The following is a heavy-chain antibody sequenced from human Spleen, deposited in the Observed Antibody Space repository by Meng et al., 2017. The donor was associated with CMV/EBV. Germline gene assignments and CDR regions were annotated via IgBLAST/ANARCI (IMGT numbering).Heavy chain of an antibody. CDR3: ATGAVDYYDSSGFYFDY. CDR1: GFTFSSYS. J-gene: IGHJ4*02. Sequence: GESLKISCAASGFTFSSYSMNWVRQAPGKGLEWVSSISSSSSYIYYADSVKGRFTISRDNAKNSLYLQMNSLRAEDTAVYYCATGAVDYYDSSGFYFDYWGQGTLVTVSS. CDR2: ISSSSSYI. D-gene: IGHD3-22*01. V-gene: IGHV3-21*01.